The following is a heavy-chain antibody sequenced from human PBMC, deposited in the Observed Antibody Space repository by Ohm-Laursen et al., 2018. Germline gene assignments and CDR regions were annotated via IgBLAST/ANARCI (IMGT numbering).Heavy chain of an antibody. J-gene: IGHJ4*02. CDR2: ISSSSSVI. V-gene: IGHV3-48*03. CDR1: GFTFSSYE. D-gene: IGHD1/OR15-1a*01. Sequence: SLRLSCAASGFTFSSYEMNWVRQAPGKGLEWLSYISSSSSVIYYADSVKGRFTFSRDNAKNSVSLQMNSLRGEDTAVYYCARGSGTPWGLYFDHWGQGALVTVSS. CDR3: ARGSGTPWGLYFDH.